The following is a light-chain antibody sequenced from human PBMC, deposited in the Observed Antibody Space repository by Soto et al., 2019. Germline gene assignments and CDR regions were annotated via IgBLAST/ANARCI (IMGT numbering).Light chain of an antibody. CDR3: QSYDSSLSGSYV. CDR1: SSNIGAGYD. V-gene: IGLV1-40*01. CDR2: GNS. Sequence: QSALTQPPSVSGAPGQRVTISCTGSSSNIGAGYDVHWYQQLPGTAPKLLIHGNSNRPSGVPDRFSGSKSGTSASLAITGLQDEDEADYYCQSYDSSLSGSYVVGAGTKVTVL. J-gene: IGLJ1*01.